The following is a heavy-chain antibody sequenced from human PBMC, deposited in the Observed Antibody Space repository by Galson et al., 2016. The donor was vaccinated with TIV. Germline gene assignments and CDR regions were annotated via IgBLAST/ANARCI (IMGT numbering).Heavy chain of an antibody. CDR2: FDPEVSKT. Sequence: SVKASCKVSGNSLNELVIHWVRQAPGKGLEWMGGFDPEVSKTVYAQMLQGRVTMAADTSRNTAYMELGSLRFEDTAVYYCATVAGFPGLSLDNWGQGTLVTVSS. V-gene: IGHV1-24*01. CDR3: ATVAGFPGLSLDN. CDR1: GNSLNELV. D-gene: IGHD2/OR15-2a*01. J-gene: IGHJ4*02.